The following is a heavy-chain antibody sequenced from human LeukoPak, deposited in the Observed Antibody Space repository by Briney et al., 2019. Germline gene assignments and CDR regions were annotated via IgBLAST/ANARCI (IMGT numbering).Heavy chain of an antibody. Sequence: GASVKVSCKASGYTFTGYCMHWVRQAPGQGLEWMGWINPNSGGTNYAQKFQGWVTMTRDTSISTAYMELSRLRSDDTAVYYCARGSEGDYYYGMDVWGKGTTVTVSS. CDR2: INPNSGGT. V-gene: IGHV1-2*04. J-gene: IGHJ6*04. D-gene: IGHD3-16*01. CDR3: ARGSEGDYYYGMDV. CDR1: GYTFTGYC.